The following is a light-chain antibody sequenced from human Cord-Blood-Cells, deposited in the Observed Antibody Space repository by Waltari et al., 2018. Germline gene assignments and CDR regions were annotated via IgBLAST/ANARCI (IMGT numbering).Light chain of an antibody. CDR2: GAS. Sequence: EIVMTQSPATLSVSPGERATLSCRGSQSVSGNLAWYQQKPGPAPRLPSYGASTRATGIPASFSGSGSGTEFTLTISRLQSEDFAVYYCQQYNNWLITFGQGTRLEIK. CDR1: QSVSGN. CDR3: QQYNNWLIT. V-gene: IGKV3-15*01. J-gene: IGKJ5*01.